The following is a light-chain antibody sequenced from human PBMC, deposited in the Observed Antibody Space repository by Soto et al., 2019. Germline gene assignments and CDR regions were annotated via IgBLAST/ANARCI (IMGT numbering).Light chain of an antibody. V-gene: IGKV3-20*01. CDR1: QSVSSSY. CDR2: GAS. J-gene: IGKJ2*01. CDR3: QQYGSSPYT. Sequence: EIVLTQSPGTLSLSPGERATLSCRAGQSVSSSYLAWYQQKPGQTPRLLIYGASSRAIGIPDRFSGSGSGTDFTLTISRLEPEDFAVYYCQQYGSSPYTFGQGTKLEIK.